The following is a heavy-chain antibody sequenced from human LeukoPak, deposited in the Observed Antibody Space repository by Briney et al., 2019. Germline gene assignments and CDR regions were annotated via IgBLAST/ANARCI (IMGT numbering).Heavy chain of an antibody. D-gene: IGHD3-3*01. CDR2: IYTGGGR. CDR1: GFTVSSYY. J-gene: IGHJ3*02. Sequence: GGSLRLSCAASGFTVSSYYMNWVRQAPGKELEWGSVIYTGGGRYYADSGRGRFTISRDTSKNMVFLQMNSLRAEDTAVYYCARGSRLGVVERDAFDIWGQGTMVTVSS. CDR3: ARGSRLGVVERDAFDI. V-gene: IGHV3-53*01.